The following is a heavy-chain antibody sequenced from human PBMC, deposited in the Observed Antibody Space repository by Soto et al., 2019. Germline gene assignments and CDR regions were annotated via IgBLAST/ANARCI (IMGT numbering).Heavy chain of an antibody. CDR3: ERDHGGGGRTLEY. CDR2: ISNSGRIT. V-gene: IGHV3-11*01. J-gene: IGHJ4*02. Sequence: QVHLEESGGGLVKPGGSLRLSCTASGFIFSDYYMSWIRQAPVKGLEWVSDISNSGRITHHADSVEGRFAISRDNAQDSLYLQMNSLRPEDSDIYYCERDHGGGGRTLEYWGQGTLVTVSS. CDR1: GFIFSDYY. D-gene: IGHD3-16*01.